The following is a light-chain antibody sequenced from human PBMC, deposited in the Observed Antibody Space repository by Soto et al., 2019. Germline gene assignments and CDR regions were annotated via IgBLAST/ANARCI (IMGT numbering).Light chain of an antibody. CDR2: DND. Sequence: QSVLTQPPSVSAAPGQKVTISCSGSSSNIENYYVCWYQQVPGTAPKLLIYDNDKRPSGIPDRFSGSKSGTSATLGITGLQTGDEADYYCGTWDSSMSAYVFGNGTKVTVL. V-gene: IGLV1-51*01. CDR1: SSNIENYY. CDR3: GTWDSSMSAYV. J-gene: IGLJ1*01.